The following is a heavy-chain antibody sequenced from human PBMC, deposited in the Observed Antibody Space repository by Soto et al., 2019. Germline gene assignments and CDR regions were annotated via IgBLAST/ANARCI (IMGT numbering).Heavy chain of an antibody. J-gene: IGHJ6*02. CDR3: ATYTSTYGSGSYRYAMDV. Sequence: PGESLKISCRGSTYIFTTYWIGWVRQVPGRGLEWMGIIYPGDSDTTYSPSFQGQVTISADKSITTAYLQWSSLKASDTAMYYCATYTSTYGSGSYRYAMDVWGQGTTVTVSS. V-gene: IGHV5-51*01. CDR2: IYPGDSDT. CDR1: TYIFTTYW. D-gene: IGHD3-10*01.